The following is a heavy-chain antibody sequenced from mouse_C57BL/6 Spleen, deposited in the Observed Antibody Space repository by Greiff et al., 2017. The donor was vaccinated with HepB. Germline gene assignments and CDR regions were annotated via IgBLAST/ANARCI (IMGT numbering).Heavy chain of an antibody. CDR1: GFNIKNTY. J-gene: IGHJ1*03. D-gene: IGHD1-1*01. Sequence: EVQLQQSVAELVRPGASVKLSCTASGFNIKNTYMHWVKQRPEQGLEWIGRIDPANGNTKYAPKFQGKATITADTSSNTAYLQLSSLTSEDTAIYYCARIDTTVVATRYWYFDVWGTGTTVTVSS. CDR3: ARIDTTVVATRYWYFDV. CDR2: IDPANGNT. V-gene: IGHV14-3*01.